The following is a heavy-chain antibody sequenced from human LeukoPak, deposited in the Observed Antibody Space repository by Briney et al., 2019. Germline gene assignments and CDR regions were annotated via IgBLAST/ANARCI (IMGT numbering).Heavy chain of an antibody. CDR2: ISADGGST. D-gene: IGHD1-26*01. CDR1: GFTFNSHW. Sequence: XGSLRLSCAASGFTFNSHWMHWVRQAPERGLVWVSGISADGGSTRYADSVNGRFTISRDNDKNTLYLQMNSLRAEDTAVYYCGRDGQGSTPLDYWGQGTLVTVSS. V-gene: IGHV3-74*01. CDR3: GRDGQGSTPLDY. J-gene: IGHJ4*02.